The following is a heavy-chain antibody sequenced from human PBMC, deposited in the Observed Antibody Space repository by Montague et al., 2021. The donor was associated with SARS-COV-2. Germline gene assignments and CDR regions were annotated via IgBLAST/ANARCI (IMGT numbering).Heavy chain of an antibody. D-gene: IGHD4-17*01. CDR2: IHTSGGDT. Sequence: SLRLSCAASGFTFTNYAMTWVRQAPGKGLEWVSSIHTSGGDTYYADSVKGRFTISRDNSRNTLYLQLNSLRAEDTALYYCASSYGFWYFDYWGQGTLVTVSS. V-gene: IGHV3-23*01. CDR1: GFTFTNYA. CDR3: ASSYGFWYFDY. J-gene: IGHJ4*02.